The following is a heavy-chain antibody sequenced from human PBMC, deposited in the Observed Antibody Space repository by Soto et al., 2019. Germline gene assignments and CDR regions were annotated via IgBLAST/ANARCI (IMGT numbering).Heavy chain of an antibody. CDR2: INHSGST. V-gene: IGHV4-34*01. D-gene: IGHD3-3*01. CDR1: GGSFSGYY. CDR3: ARRGGRITIFGVVINRYYYGMDV. J-gene: IGHJ6*02. Sequence: SETLSLTCAVYGGSFSGYYWSWIRQPPGTGLEWIGEINHSGSTNYNPSLKSRVTISVDTSKNQFSLKLSSVTAADTAVYYCARRGGRITIFGVVINRYYYGMDVWGQGTTVT.